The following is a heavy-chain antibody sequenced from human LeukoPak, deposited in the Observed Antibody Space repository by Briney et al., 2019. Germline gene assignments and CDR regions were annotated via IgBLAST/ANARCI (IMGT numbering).Heavy chain of an antibody. CDR3: ARGREWEPKVFDY. Sequence: SETLSLTCTVSGGSISGFYWSWIRQPPGKGLEWIGYIYYSGSTNYNPSLKSRVTISVDTSKNQFSLKLSSVAAADTAVYYCARGREWEPKVFDYWGQGTLVTVSS. CDR1: GGSISGFY. CDR2: IYYSGST. D-gene: IGHD1-26*01. J-gene: IGHJ4*02. V-gene: IGHV4-59*01.